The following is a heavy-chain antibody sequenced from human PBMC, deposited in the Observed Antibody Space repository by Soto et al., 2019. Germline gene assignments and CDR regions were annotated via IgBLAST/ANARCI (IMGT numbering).Heavy chain of an antibody. CDR1: GFSLTTRGMC. CDR2: IDWDDYK. V-gene: IGHV2-70*11. CDR3: ARSFRTYSSGYNWFDP. Sequence: GSGPTLVNPTQTLTLTCTFSGFSLTTRGMCVSWIRQPPGKALEWLARIDWDDYKYYSTSLKTRLTISKDTSKNQVVLTMTSMDPVDTATYYCARSFRTYSSGYNWFDPWGQGTLVTVSS. D-gene: IGHD6-19*01. J-gene: IGHJ5*02.